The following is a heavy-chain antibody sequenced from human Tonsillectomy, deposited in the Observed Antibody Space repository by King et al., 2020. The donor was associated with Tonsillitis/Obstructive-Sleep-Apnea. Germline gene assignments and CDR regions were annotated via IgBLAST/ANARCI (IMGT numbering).Heavy chain of an antibody. D-gene: IGHD1-26*01. CDR3: ARALRTPRRGGSYRFDY. Sequence: VQLVESGAEVKKPGASVKVSCKASGYTFTSYGISWVRQAPGQGLEWMGWISAYNGNTNYAQKLQGRVTMTTDTSTSTAYMELRSLRSDDTAVYYCARALRTPRRGGSYRFDYWGQGTLVTVSS. J-gene: IGHJ4*02. CDR2: ISAYNGNT. CDR1: GYTFTSYG. V-gene: IGHV1-18*01.